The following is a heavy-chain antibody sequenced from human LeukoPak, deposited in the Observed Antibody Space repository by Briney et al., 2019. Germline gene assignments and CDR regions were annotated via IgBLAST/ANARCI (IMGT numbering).Heavy chain of an antibody. V-gene: IGHV3-23*01. J-gene: IGHJ4*02. Sequence: GGSLRLSCAASGFTFSSYAMSWVRQAPGKGLEWVSAISGSGGSTYYADSVKGRFTISRDNSKNTLYLQMSSLRAEDTAVYYCAKCPPYYYDSSPVNWGQGTLVTVSS. CDR3: AKCPPYYYDSSPVN. CDR1: GFTFSSYA. D-gene: IGHD3-22*01. CDR2: ISGSGGST.